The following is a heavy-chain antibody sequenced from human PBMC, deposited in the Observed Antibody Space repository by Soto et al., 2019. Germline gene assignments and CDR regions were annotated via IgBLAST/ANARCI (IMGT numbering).Heavy chain of an antibody. J-gene: IGHJ6*02. D-gene: IGHD1-1*01. CDR3: ARVTPGNNLYYFSGLDL. CDR2: ISYEGSNT. Sequence: XGSLRLSCSAAGFTFTSYDIHWVRQAPGKGLQWVALISYEGSNTYYADSVRGRFTISRDNSKNTLYLQMNTLRPEDTGLYYCARVTPGNNLYYFSGLDLWGQGTSVTVSS. V-gene: IGHV3-30-3*01. CDR1: GFTFTSYD.